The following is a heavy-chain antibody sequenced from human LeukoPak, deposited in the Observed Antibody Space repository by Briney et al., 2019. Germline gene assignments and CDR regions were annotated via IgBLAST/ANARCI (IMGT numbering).Heavy chain of an antibody. CDR3: AKSESGSYSGDFDY. CDR2: ISGSGGST. Sequence: GGSLRLSCAASGFTFSSYAMSWVRQAPGKGLEWVSAISGSGGSTYYADSVKGRFTISRDNSKNTLYLQMNGLRAEDTAVYYCAKSESGSYSGDFDYWGQGTLVTVSS. V-gene: IGHV3-23*01. D-gene: IGHD3-10*01. CDR1: GFTFSSYA. J-gene: IGHJ4*02.